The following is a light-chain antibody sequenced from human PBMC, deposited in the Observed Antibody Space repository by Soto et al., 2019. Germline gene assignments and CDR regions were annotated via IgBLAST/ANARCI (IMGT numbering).Light chain of an antibody. CDR1: QSVSSY. J-gene: IGKJ3*01. V-gene: IGKV3-11*01. Sequence: EIVLTQSPATLSLSPGDRATLSCRASQSVSSYLAWYQQKPGQAPRLLIYDASNRATGIPARFSGSGSGTDFTLTITSLEPEDFAVYYCQQYNSWPAFTFGPGTKVDI. CDR2: DAS. CDR3: QQYNSWPAFT.